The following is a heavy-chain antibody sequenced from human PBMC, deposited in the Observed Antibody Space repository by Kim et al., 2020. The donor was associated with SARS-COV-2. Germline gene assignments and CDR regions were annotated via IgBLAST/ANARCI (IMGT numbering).Heavy chain of an antibody. Sequence: SVKVSCKASGGTFSSYAISWVRQAPGQGLEWMGGIIPIFGTANYAQKFQGRVTITADESTSAAYMELSSLRSEDTAVYYCASWRYSGRYCSGGSCYLGRVWFDPWGQGTLVTVSS. CDR1: GGTFSSYA. CDR2: IIPIFGTA. D-gene: IGHD2-15*01. CDR3: ASWRYSGRYCSGGSCYLGRVWFDP. J-gene: IGHJ5*02. V-gene: IGHV1-69*13.